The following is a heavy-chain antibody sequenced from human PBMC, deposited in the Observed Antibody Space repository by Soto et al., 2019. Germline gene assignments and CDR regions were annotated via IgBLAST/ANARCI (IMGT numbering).Heavy chain of an antibody. CDR3: ARGRYCLTGRCFPNWFDS. CDR2: IYKSATT. D-gene: IGHD7-27*01. CDR1: GDSISNLDYL. Sequence: SETLSLTCSVSGDSISNLDYLWAWIRQPPGQALEYIGYIYKSATTYYNPSFESRVAISVDTSKSQFSLNVTSVTAADTAVYFCARGRYCLTGRCFPNWFDSWGQGALVTVSS. J-gene: IGHJ5*01. V-gene: IGHV4-30-4*01.